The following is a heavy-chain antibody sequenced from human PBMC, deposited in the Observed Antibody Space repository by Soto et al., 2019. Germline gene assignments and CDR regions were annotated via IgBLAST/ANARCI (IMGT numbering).Heavy chain of an antibody. D-gene: IGHD3-16*01. CDR1: GFTFSSYA. V-gene: IGHV3-23*01. Sequence: EVQLLESGGGLEQPEGSLRLSCAASGFTFSSYAMSWVRQAPGKGLEWVSAISGSGDNTFYADSVKGRFTISRDSSKNTLYLQMNSLRAEDTALYYCAKENALKFGNWGQGTLVTVSS. J-gene: IGHJ4*02. CDR2: ISGSGDNT. CDR3: AKENALKFGN.